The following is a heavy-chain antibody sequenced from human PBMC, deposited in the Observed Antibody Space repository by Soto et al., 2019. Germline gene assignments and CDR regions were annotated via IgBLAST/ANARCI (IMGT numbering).Heavy chain of an antibody. V-gene: IGHV3-23*01. Sequence: QPGGSLRLSCAASGFTFSSYAMSWVRQAPGKGLEWVSAISGSGGSTYYADSVKGRFTISRDNSKNTLYLQMNSLRAEDTAVYYCAKARDPAEYCSGGSCFFQPYYFDYWGQGTLVTVSS. CDR3: AKARDPAEYCSGGSCFFQPYYFDY. CDR1: GFTFSSYA. J-gene: IGHJ4*02. D-gene: IGHD2-15*01. CDR2: ISGSGGST.